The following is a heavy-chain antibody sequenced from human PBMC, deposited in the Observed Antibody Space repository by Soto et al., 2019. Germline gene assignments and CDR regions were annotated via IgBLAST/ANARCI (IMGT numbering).Heavy chain of an antibody. J-gene: IGHJ6*02. CDR2: IIPIFGTA. V-gene: IGHV1-69*06. CDR1: GCTFSSYA. Sequence: AAVKVSCKASGCTFSSYAISWVRQAPGQGLEWMGGIIPIFGTANYAQKFQGRVTITADKSTSTAYMELSSLRSEDTAVYYCASHSITMIVVVMNYYYYGMDVWGQGTTVTVS. D-gene: IGHD3-22*01. CDR3: ASHSITMIVVVMNYYYYGMDV.